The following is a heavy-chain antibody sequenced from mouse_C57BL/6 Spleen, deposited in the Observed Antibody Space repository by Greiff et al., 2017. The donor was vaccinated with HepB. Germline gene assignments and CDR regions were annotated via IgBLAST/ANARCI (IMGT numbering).Heavy chain of an antibody. V-gene: IGHV1-53*01. J-gene: IGHJ4*01. D-gene: IGHD2-1*01. Sequence: QVQLQQPGTELVKPGASVKLSCKASGYTFTSYWMHWVKQRPGHGLEWIGNINPSNGGTNYNEKFKSKATLTVNKSSSTAYMQLSSLTSADSAVYYCARDGNYLYYYAMDYWGQGTSVTVSS. CDR1: GYTFTSYW. CDR3: ARDGNYLYYYAMDY. CDR2: INPSNGGT.